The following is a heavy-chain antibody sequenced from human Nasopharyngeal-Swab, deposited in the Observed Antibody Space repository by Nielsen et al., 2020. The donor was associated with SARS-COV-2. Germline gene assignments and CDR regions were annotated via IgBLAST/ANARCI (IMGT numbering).Heavy chain of an antibody. CDR3: ARGNFDWLLFRWFDP. V-gene: IGHV1-8*01. CDR1: GYTFTSYA. CDR2: MNPNSGNT. Sequence: ASVKVSCKASGYTFTSYAIHWVRQATGQGLEWMGWMNPNSGNTGYAQKFQGRVTMTRNTSISTAYMELSSLRSEDTAVYYCARGNFDWLLFRWFDPWGQGTLVTVSS. D-gene: IGHD3-9*01. J-gene: IGHJ5*02.